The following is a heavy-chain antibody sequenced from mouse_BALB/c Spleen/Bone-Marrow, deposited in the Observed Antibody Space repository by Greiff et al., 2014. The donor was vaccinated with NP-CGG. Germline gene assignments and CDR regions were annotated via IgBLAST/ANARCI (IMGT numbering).Heavy chain of an antibody. V-gene: IGHV5-6-3*01. CDR2: IKSNGGST. Sequence: VQLKESGGGLVQPGGSLKLSCAASGFTFSSYGMSWVRQNIDKRLELVATIKSNGGSTYYPDSVKGRFSIPRDNAKNTLYLQMSSLKSEDTAMYYCTSLSSMITAAWFAYWGQGTLVTISA. CDR3: TSLSSMITAAWFAY. J-gene: IGHJ3*01. D-gene: IGHD2-4*01. CDR1: GFTFSSYG.